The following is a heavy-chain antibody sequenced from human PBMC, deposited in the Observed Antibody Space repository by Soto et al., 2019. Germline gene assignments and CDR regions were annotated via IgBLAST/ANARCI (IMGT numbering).Heavy chain of an antibody. D-gene: IGHD5-18*01. CDR3: ASGIQLWLRRINNGYSG. Sequence: QVQLVQSGAEGKKPESSVKVSCKAPGGTFSTYAISWVRQAPGRGLEWMGGIIPMFGTANYAQRFQDRVTITADESTNTVYRELSSLRSEETAVYFCASGIQLWLRRINNGYSGWGQGTLVTVSS. V-gene: IGHV1-69*12. J-gene: IGHJ4*02. CDR2: IIPMFGTA. CDR1: GGTFSTYA.